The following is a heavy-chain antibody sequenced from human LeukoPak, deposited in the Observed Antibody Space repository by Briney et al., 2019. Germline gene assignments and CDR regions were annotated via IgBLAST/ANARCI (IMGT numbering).Heavy chain of an antibody. CDR1: RFNFGSYS. Sequence: SGGSLRLSCAASRFNFGSYSMNWVRQAPGRGLEWLSYISSSSNHIYYADSVRGRSTISRDNAQSSLYLQMNSLTDEDTAVYYCARDAWDVVLGVFDNWGQGTQVIVSS. CDR3: ARDAWDVVLGVFDN. D-gene: IGHD1-26*01. V-gene: IGHV3-48*02. J-gene: IGHJ4*02. CDR2: ISSSSNHI.